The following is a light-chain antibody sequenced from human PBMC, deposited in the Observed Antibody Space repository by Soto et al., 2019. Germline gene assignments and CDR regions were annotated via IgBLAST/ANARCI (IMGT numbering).Light chain of an antibody. CDR1: SRDVGGYNY. J-gene: IGLJ1*01. CDR3: SSFASSSTLVV. Sequence: QSALTQPASVSGSPGQSITISCTGTSRDVGGYNYVAWYHQHPDRDPKVMIYEVSTRPSGVSNRFSGSKSGNTASLTISGLQAEDEADYYCSSFASSSTLVVFGTGTTLPVL. CDR2: EVS. V-gene: IGLV2-14*01.